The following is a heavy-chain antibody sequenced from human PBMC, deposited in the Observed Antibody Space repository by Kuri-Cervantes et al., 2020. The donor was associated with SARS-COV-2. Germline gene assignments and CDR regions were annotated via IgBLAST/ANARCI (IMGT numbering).Heavy chain of an antibody. CDR1: GFTFSSYS. D-gene: IGHD3-16*01. CDR2: ISSSGSTI. Sequence: GGSLRLSCAASGFTFSSYSMNWVRQAPGKGLEWVSYISSSGSTIYYADSVKGRFTISRDNTKNSLYLKMNSLGAEDTAAYYCARDWGVWAIDYWGQGTLVTCYS. V-gene: IGHV3-48*04. CDR3: ARDWGVWAIDY. J-gene: IGHJ4*02.